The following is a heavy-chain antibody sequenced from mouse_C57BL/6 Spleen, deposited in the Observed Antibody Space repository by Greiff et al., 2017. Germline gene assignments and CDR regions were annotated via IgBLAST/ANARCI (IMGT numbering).Heavy chain of an antibody. CDR1: GFTFSSYA. V-gene: IGHV5-4*01. CDR2: ISDGGSYT. Sequence: EVKLMESGGGLVKPGGSLKLSCAASGFTFSSYAMSWVRQTPEKRLEWVATISDGGSYTYYPDNVKGRFTISRDNAKNNLYLQMSHLKSEDTAMYYCAREGIYGNYWYFDVWGTGTTVTVSS. CDR3: AREGIYGNYWYFDV. D-gene: IGHD2-1*01. J-gene: IGHJ1*03.